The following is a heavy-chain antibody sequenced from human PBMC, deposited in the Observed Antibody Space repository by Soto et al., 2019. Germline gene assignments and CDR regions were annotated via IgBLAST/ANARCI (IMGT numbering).Heavy chain of an antibody. V-gene: IGHV1-46*03. J-gene: IGHJ4*02. D-gene: IGHD4-17*01. Sequence: GASVKVSCKASGYTFTNYHMHWVRQAPGQGLEWMGIINPSGGSTSYAQKFQDRVTMTRDTSTSTVYMELSSLRSEDTAVYYCARTLETTVTTLDDYWGQGTLVTVSS. CDR2: INPSGGST. CDR1: GYTFTNYH. CDR3: ARTLETTVTTLDDY.